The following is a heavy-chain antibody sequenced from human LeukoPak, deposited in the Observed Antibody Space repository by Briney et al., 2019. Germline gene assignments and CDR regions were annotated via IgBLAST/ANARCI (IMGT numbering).Heavy chain of an antibody. CDR3: ARTDFIVVVPAAIGY. V-gene: IGHV4-30-2*01. J-gene: IGHJ4*02. D-gene: IGHD2-2*01. CDR1: GGSISSGGYY. Sequence: SQTLSLTCTVSGGSISSGGYYWSWIRQPPGKGLEWIGYIYHSGSTYYNPSLKSRVTISVDRSKNQFSLKLSSVTAADTTVYYCARTDFIVVVPAAIGYWGQGTLVTVSS. CDR2: IYHSGST.